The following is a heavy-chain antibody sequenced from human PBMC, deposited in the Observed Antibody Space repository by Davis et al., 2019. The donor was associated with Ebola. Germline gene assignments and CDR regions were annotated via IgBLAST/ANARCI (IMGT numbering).Heavy chain of an antibody. Sequence: GESLKISCKGSGYSFTSYWIGWVRQMPGKGLEWMGIIYPGDSDTRYSPSFQGQVTISADKSISTAYLQWSSLKASDTAMYYCARTAGLNIVATINYFDYWGQGTLVTVSS. V-gene: IGHV5-51*01. D-gene: IGHD5-12*01. CDR1: GYSFTSYW. CDR3: ARTAGLNIVATINYFDY. CDR2: IYPGDSDT. J-gene: IGHJ4*02.